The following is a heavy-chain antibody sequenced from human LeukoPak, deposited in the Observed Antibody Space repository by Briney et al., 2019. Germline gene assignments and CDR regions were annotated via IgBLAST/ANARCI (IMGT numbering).Heavy chain of an antibody. Sequence: ASVKVSCTASGYTFTSYGMHWVRQAPGQRLEWMAWINAGNGNAKYSQKFQGRATITRDTSASTAYMELSSLRSEDTAVYYCARVPLYDSNDYYYPHWGQGTVVTVSS. J-gene: IGHJ1*01. CDR3: ARVPLYDSNDYYYPH. CDR2: INAGNGNA. V-gene: IGHV1-3*01. CDR1: GYTFTSYG. D-gene: IGHD3-22*01.